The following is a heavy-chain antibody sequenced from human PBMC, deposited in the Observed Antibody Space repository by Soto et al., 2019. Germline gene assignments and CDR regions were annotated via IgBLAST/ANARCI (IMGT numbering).Heavy chain of an antibody. CDR2: INHSGST. CDR1: GGSFSGYY. Sequence: QVQLQQWGAGLLKPSETLSLTCAVYGGSFSGYYWSWIRQPPGKGLEWIGEINHSGSTNYNPSLKSRVTLSVDTSKNQFSLTLSSVTAADTAVYYCARGSSGWASWGQGTLVTVSS. CDR3: ARGSSGWAS. D-gene: IGHD6-19*01. V-gene: IGHV4-34*01. J-gene: IGHJ4*02.